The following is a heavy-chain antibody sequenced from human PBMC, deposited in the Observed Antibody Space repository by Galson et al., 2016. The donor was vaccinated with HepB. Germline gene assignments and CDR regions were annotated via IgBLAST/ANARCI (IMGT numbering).Heavy chain of an antibody. V-gene: IGHV1-69*13. J-gene: IGHJ4*02. Sequence: SVKVSCKASGRPFNSYAISWVRQAPGQGLEWMGGIIPIFGTANYAQKFQGRVTITADERMSKGYMELSGLRSEDTAVYYCARLPYFYDGCEDYWGQGTLVTVSS. CDR2: IIPIFGTA. CDR1: GRPFNSYA. CDR3: ARLPYFYDGCEDY. D-gene: IGHD3-22*01.